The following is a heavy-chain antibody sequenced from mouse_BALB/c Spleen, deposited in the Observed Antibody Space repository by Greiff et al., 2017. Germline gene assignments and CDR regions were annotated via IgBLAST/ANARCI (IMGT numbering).Heavy chain of an antibody. CDR2: ISYDGSN. J-gene: IGHJ4*01. CDR3: ARVDGNYAMDY. Sequence: EVQLQESGPGLVKPSQSLSLTCSVTGYSITSGYYWNWIRQFPGNKLEWMGYISYDGSNNYNPSLKNRISITRDTSKNQFFLKLNSVTTEDTATYYCARVDGNYAMDYWGQGTSVTVSS. V-gene: IGHV3-6*02. D-gene: IGHD2-1*01. CDR1: GYSITSGYY.